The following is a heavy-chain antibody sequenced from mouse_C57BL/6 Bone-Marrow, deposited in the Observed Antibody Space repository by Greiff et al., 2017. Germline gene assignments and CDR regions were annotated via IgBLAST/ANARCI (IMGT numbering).Heavy chain of an antibody. D-gene: IGHD1-1*01. J-gene: IGHJ4*01. CDR1: GFNIKDDY. V-gene: IGHV14-4*01. CDR3: TTSYYYGSSYPFLVYAMDY. CDR2: IDPENGDT. Sequence: VQLQQSGAELVRPGASVKLSCTASGFNIKDDYMHWVKQRPEQGLEWIGWIDPENGDTEYASKFQGKATITADTSSNTAYLQLSSLTSEDTAVYYCTTSYYYGSSYPFLVYAMDYWGQGTSVTVSS.